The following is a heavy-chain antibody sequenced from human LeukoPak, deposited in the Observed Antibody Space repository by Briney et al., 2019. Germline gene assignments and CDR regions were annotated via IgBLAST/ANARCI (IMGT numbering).Heavy chain of an antibody. J-gene: IGHJ6*04. CDR1: GFIFSNYE. D-gene: IGHD3-16*01. V-gene: IGHV3-48*03. CDR3: ARDYDVVYGMDV. Sequence: GGSLRLSCAASGFIFSNYEMNWVRQAPGKGLEWVSYIGSGGRIIYYADSVKGPFTISRDNAKNSLYLQMNSLRAEDTAVYYCARDYDVVYGMDVWGKGTTVTVSS. CDR2: IGSGGRII.